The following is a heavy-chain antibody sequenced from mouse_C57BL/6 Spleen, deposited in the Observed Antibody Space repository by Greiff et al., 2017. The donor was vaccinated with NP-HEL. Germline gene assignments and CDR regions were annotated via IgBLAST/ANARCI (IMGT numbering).Heavy chain of an antibody. CDR3: ARGHDGYPYAMDY. CDR1: GYTFTSYW. CDR2: IYPSDSET. Sequence: VQLQQPGAELVRPGSSVKLSCKASGYTFTSYWMDWVKQRPGQGLEWIGNIYPSDSETHYNQKFKDKATLTVDKSSSTAYMQLSSLTSEDSAVYYCARGHDGYPYAMDYWGQGTSVTVSS. J-gene: IGHJ4*01. V-gene: IGHV1-61*01. D-gene: IGHD2-3*01.